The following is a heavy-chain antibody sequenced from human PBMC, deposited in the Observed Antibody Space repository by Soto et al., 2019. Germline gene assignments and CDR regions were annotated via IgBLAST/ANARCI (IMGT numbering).Heavy chain of an antibody. V-gene: IGHV1-18*01. CDR1: GYTFTSYG. J-gene: IGHJ5*02. D-gene: IGHD6-13*01. Sequence: ASVKVSCKASGYTFTSYGISWVRQAPGQGLEWMGWISAYNGNTNYAQKLQGRVTMTTDTSTSTAYRELRSLRSDDTAVYYCAGCIAAAGIIDTWGQGTLVTVSS. CDR3: AGCIAAAGIIDT. CDR2: ISAYNGNT.